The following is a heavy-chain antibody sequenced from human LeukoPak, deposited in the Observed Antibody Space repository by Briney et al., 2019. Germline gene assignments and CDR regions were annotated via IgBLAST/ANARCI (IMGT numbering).Heavy chain of an antibody. CDR1: GYTFTSYY. Sequence: GASVKVSCKASGYTFTSYYMHWVRQAPGQGLEWMRWINPNNPATHSSHKFQGRVTMTSDSSISTVYLEVNRLKPDDTAVYFCARVRDYSNSPFNWFDAWGQGTLVIVSS. CDR2: INPNNPAT. J-gene: IGHJ5*02. CDR3: ARVRDYSNSPFNWFDA. D-gene: IGHD6-6*01. V-gene: IGHV1-2*07.